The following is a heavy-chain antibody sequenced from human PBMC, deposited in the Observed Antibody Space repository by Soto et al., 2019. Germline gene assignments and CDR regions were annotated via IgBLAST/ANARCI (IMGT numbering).Heavy chain of an antibody. CDR3: ARRSPRGSALWGKYYFDY. CDR2: ITQRGST. CDR1: GGSFSGYY. J-gene: IGHJ4*02. D-gene: IGHD3-16*01. V-gene: IGHV4-34*01. Sequence: QVQLQQWGAGLLKPSETLSLTCAVYGGSFSGYYWIWMRQPPGKGLAGIGEITQRGSTNYNPSLKRRVTISVDTSKNQFSLKLSSVTAADTAVYYCARRSPRGSALWGKYYFDYWGQGTLVTVSS.